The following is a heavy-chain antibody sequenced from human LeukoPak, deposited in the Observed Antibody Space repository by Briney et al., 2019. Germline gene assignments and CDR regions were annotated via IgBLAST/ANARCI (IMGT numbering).Heavy chain of an antibody. V-gene: IGHV3-49*04. CDR1: GFTFGDYA. CDR2: TRSKPYGGTP. D-gene: IGHD3-22*01. Sequence: GGSLRLSCTTSGFTFGDYAISWVRQAPGKGLEWVGFTRSKPYGGTPEYAASVKGRFTISRDDSKSIAYLQMNSLKTEYTAVYYCASRFKMIPGGNWGQGTLVTVSS. J-gene: IGHJ4*02. CDR3: ASRFKMIPGGN.